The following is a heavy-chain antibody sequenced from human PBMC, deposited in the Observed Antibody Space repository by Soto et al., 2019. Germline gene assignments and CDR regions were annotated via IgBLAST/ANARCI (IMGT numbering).Heavy chain of an antibody. Sequence: PGGSLRLSCAASGFTFSSYEMNWVRQAPGKGLEWISHISSSGSTIDYADAVKGRFTISRDNAKNSVYLQMNSLRAEDTAVYYCARVKTYYYDMDVWGQGTTVTVSS. CDR1: GFTFSSYE. CDR3: ARVKTYYYDMDV. V-gene: IGHV3-48*03. J-gene: IGHJ6*02. CDR2: ISSSGSTI.